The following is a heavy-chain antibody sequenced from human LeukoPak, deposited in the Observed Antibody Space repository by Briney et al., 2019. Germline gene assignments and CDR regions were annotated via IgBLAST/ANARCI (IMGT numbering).Heavy chain of an antibody. CDR2: INPNSGGT. J-gene: IGHJ3*02. Sequence: ASVKVSCKASGYTFSGYYMHWVRQAPGQGLEWVGWINPNSGGTNYAQKFQGRVTMTRDTSISTAYMELSRLRSDDTAVYYYARVGDRDAFDIWGQGTMVTVSS. CDR3: ARVGDRDAFDI. CDR1: GYTFSGYY. D-gene: IGHD1-26*01. V-gene: IGHV1-2*02.